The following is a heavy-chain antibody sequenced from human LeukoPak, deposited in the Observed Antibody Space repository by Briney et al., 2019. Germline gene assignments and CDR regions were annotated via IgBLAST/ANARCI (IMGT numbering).Heavy chain of an antibody. CDR2: INWNGGST. CDR3: ARVKGSGYRNSIDY. J-gene: IGHJ4*02. CDR1: GFTFDDYA. V-gene: IGHV3-20*04. D-gene: IGHD3-3*01. Sequence: GGSLRLSCAASGFTFDDYAMNWVRQAPGKGLEWVSGINWNGGSTYYRDSVKGRFAISRDNAKNSLYLQMNSLRAEDTALYYCARVKGSGYRNSIDYWGQGTLVTVSS.